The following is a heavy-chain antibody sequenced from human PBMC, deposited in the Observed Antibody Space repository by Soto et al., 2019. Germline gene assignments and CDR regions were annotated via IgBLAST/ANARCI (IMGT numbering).Heavy chain of an antibody. Sequence: ASVKVSCKASGYTFTKYGISWVRQAPGQGLEWMGWINVYNGNTEYVEKLQGRVTMTTDTSTSTAYMELRSLRSDDTAVYYCARDSGYENSGYRRYYFDYWGQGTLVTVSS. J-gene: IGHJ4*02. CDR1: GYTFTKYG. D-gene: IGHD3-22*01. CDR3: ARDSGYENSGYRRYYFDY. CDR2: INVYNGNT. V-gene: IGHV1-18*01.